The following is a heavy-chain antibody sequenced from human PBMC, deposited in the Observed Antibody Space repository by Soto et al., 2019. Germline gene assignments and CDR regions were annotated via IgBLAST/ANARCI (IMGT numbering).Heavy chain of an antibody. Sequence: EVQLVESGGGLVQPGGSLKLSCAASGFTFSGSAMHWVRQASGKGLEWVGRIRSKANSYATAYAASVKGRFTISRDDSKNTAYLQMNSLKTEDTAVYYCTRPAPKDRDVWGQGTTVTFSS. V-gene: IGHV3-73*01. CDR2: IRSKANSYAT. CDR1: GFTFSGSA. J-gene: IGHJ6*02. D-gene: IGHD3-22*01. CDR3: TRPAPKDRDV.